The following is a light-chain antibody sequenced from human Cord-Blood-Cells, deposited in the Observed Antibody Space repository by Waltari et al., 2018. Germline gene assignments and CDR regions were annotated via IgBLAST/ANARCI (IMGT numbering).Light chain of an antibody. CDR3: AAWDDSLNGPV. CDR1: SSNIGSNT. Sequence: QSVLTQPPSASGPPGQRVTISCSGSSSNIGSNTVNWYQQLPGTAPKLLIYRNNQRPSGVPDRFSGSKSGTSASLAISGLQSEDEADYYCAAWDDSLNGPVFGGGTKLTVL. CDR2: RNN. V-gene: IGLV1-44*01. J-gene: IGLJ3*02.